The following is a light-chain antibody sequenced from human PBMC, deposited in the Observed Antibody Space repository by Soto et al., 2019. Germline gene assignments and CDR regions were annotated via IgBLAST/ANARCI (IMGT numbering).Light chain of an antibody. V-gene: IGLV2-14*03. J-gene: IGLJ3*02. Sequence: QSVLTQPASVSGSPGQSITISCTGTSSDIGGYDYVSWYQQHPGKAPKLIIYDVTDRPSGVSDRFSGSKSGNTASLTISGLQAEDEADYCCTSYTISGTWVFGGGTKLTVL. CDR3: TSYTISGTWV. CDR2: DVT. CDR1: SSDIGGYDY.